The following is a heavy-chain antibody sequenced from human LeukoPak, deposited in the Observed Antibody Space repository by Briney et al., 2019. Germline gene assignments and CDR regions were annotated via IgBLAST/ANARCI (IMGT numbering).Heavy chain of an antibody. J-gene: IGHJ6*02. CDR2: ISGDGGST. V-gene: IGHV3-43*02. Sequence: TGGSLRLSCAASGFTFDDYAMHWVRQAPGKGLEWVSLISGDGGSTYYADSVRGRFTISRDNAKNTLYLQMNSLRTEDTAVYYCTRNPGMDVWGLGTTVTVSS. CDR1: GFTFDDYA. CDR3: TRNPGMDV.